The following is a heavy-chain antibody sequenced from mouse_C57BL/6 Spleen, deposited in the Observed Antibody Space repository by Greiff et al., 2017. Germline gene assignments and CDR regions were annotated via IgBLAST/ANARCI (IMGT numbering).Heavy chain of an antibody. CDR2: IYPGDGDT. CDR3: ARRGLIYYGSHWYFDV. Sequence: QVQLQQSGPELVKPGASVKISCKASGYAFSSSWMNWVKQRPGKGLEWIGRIYPGDGDTNYNGKFKGKATLTADKSSSTAYMQLSSLTSEDSAVYFCARRGLIYYGSHWYFDVWGTGTTVTVSS. CDR1: GYAFSSSW. V-gene: IGHV1-82*01. D-gene: IGHD2-2*01. J-gene: IGHJ1*03.